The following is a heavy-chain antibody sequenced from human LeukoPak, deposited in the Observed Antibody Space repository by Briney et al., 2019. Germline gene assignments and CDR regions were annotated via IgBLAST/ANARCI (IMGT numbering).Heavy chain of an antibody. CDR2: MNPNSGNA. CDR1: GYTFTSYD. Sequence: ASVKVSCKASGYTFTSYDISWVRQATGQGLEWMGWMNPNSGNAGYAQKFRGRVTMTRNASISTAYMELSSLRSEDTAVYYCARESNLMVRGSDYWGQGTLVTVSS. V-gene: IGHV1-8*01. D-gene: IGHD3-10*01. J-gene: IGHJ4*02. CDR3: ARESNLMVRGSDY.